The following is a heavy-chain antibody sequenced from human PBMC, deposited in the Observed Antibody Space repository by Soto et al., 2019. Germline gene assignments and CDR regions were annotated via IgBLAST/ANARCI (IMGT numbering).Heavy chain of an antibody. CDR3: ARGLQAAAGSPSFDY. D-gene: IGHD6-13*01. Sequence: GASVKVSCKASGYTFTGYYMHWVQQAPGQGLEWMGWINPNSGGTNYAQKFQGWVTMTRDTSISTAYMELSRLRSDDTAVYYCARGLQAAAGSPSFDYWGQGTLVTVSS. CDR1: GYTFTGYY. V-gene: IGHV1-2*04. J-gene: IGHJ4*02. CDR2: INPNSGGT.